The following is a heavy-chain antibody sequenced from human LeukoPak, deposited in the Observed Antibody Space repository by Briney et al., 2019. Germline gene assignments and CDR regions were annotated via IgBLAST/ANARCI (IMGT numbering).Heavy chain of an antibody. D-gene: IGHD3-10*01. Sequence: PGGSLRLSCGASGFTFSFYAMYWVRQAPGKGLEWVSVISGSGGSTYYADSVKGRFTISRDNSRSTLYLQMNSLRPEDTAIYYCAREGYYGSGSPPSLYFDYWGQGTLVTVSS. CDR3: AREGYYGSGSPPSLYFDY. J-gene: IGHJ4*02. CDR1: GFTFSFYA. V-gene: IGHV3-23*01. CDR2: ISGSGGST.